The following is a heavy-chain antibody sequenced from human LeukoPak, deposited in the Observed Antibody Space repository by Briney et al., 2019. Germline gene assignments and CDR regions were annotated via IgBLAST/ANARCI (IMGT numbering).Heavy chain of an antibody. CDR1: GFTFSSYG. V-gene: IGHV3-30*18. CDR3: AKDGGYDFWSGYYQDY. J-gene: IGHJ4*02. Sequence: GGSLRLSCAASGFTFSSYGMHWVRQAPGKGLEWVAVISYDGSNKYYADSVKGRFTISRDNSKNTLYLQMNSLRAEDTAVYYCAKDGGYDFWSGYYQDYWGQGTLVTVSS. CDR2: ISYDGSNK. D-gene: IGHD3-3*01.